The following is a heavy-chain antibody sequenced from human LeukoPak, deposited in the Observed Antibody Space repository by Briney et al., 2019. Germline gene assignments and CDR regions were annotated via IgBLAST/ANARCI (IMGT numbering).Heavy chain of an antibody. J-gene: IGHJ4*02. CDR3: ARVSSSGYYWEAARMALSP. CDR1: GGSISSSYSY. D-gene: IGHD3-22*01. Sequence: PSETLSLTCTVSGGSISSSYSYWGWIRQPPGKGLEWIGNIYYSGSTYYNPSLKSRVTISVDTSKNHFSLKLNSVTAADTAVYYCARVSSSGYYWEAARMALSPWGQGTLVTVSS. CDR2: IYYSGST. V-gene: IGHV4-39*07.